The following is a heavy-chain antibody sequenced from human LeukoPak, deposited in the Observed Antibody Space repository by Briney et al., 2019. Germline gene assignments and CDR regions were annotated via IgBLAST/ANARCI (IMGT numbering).Heavy chain of an antibody. CDR1: GYSFTTYG. J-gene: IGHJ5*02. CDR2: ISAHNGNT. CDR3: ARTPPLQLLVKGDWFDP. D-gene: IGHD6-13*01. V-gene: IGHV1-18*01. Sequence: ASVKVSCKASGYSFTTYGISWVRQAPGQGLQWMGWISAHNGNTNYAQKLQGRVTMTTDTSTSTAYMELRSLRSDDTAVYYCARTPPLQLLVKGDWFDPWGQGTLVTVSS.